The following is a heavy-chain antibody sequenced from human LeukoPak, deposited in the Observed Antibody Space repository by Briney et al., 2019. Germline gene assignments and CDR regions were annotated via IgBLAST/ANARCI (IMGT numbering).Heavy chain of an antibody. J-gene: IGHJ5*02. V-gene: IGHV5-51*01. CDR2: IYPDDSDT. D-gene: IGHD3-9*01. CDR3: ARLRGHDILGWFDP. Sequence: GESLKISCKGSGYSFTSYWIGWVRQVPGRGLEWMGIIYPDDSDTRYSPSFQGQVTISADKSISTAYLQWSSLKASDTAMYYCARLRGHDILGWFDPWGQGILVTVSS. CDR1: GYSFTSYW.